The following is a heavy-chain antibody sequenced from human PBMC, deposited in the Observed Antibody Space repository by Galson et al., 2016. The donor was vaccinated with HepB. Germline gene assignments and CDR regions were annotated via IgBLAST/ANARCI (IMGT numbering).Heavy chain of an antibody. V-gene: IGHV3-21*01. CDR1: GFSFSSFY. J-gene: IGHJ6*02. CDR2: ISPSGNSI. Sequence: SLRLSCAGSGFSFSSFYLNWVRQAPGMPLAWVSSISPSGNSIYYADAVKGRFTISRDDTTNSLYLQMNSLRAEDTAVYYCGKDLLAGGMDVWGQGTTVTVSS. D-gene: IGHD6-19*01. CDR3: GKDLLAGGMDV.